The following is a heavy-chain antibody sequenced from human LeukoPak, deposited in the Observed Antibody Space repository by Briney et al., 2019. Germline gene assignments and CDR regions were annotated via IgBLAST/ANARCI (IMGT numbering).Heavy chain of an antibody. V-gene: IGHV3-30*04. CDR2: ISNDGSDK. Sequence: PGGSLRLSCAASGFTFSDYAMHWVRQAPGKGLEWVAVISNDGSDKYYADSVKGRFTVSRDNSQKMLYLQLNSLRSQDTAVYYCARLNPRVLFDYWGQGTLVTVSS. J-gene: IGHJ4*02. CDR3: ARLNPRVLFDY. D-gene: IGHD4/OR15-4a*01. CDR1: GFTFSDYA.